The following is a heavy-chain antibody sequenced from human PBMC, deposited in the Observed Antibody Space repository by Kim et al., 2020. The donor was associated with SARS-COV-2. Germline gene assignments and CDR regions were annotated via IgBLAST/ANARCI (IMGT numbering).Heavy chain of an antibody. CDR3: ARDFFFDY. CDR2: ISYDGSNK. CDR1: GFTFSSYA. V-gene: IGHV3-30*04. J-gene: IGHJ4*02. Sequence: GGSLRLSCAASGFTFSSYAMHWVRQAPGKGLEWVAVISYDGSNKYYADSVKGRFTISRDNSKNTLYLQMNSLRAEDTAVYYCARDFFFDYWGQGTLVTVSS.